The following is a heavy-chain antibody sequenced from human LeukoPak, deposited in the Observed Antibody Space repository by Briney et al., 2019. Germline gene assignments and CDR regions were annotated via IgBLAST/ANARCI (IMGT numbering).Heavy chain of an antibody. J-gene: IGHJ6*02. D-gene: IGHD2-2*01. Sequence: SETLSLTCTVSGGSMSSYYWNWIRQPAGKELEWIGRIYTSGSTNYNPSLKSRVTISVDTSKNQFSLKLSSVTAADTAVYYCARGHQLLSNGMGVWGQGTTVTVSS. CDR1: GGSMSSYY. CDR2: IYTSGST. CDR3: ARGHQLLSNGMGV. V-gene: IGHV4-4*07.